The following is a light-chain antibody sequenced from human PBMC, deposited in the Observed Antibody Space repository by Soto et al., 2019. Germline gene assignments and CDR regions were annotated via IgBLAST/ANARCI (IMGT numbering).Light chain of an antibody. CDR2: AAS. CDR1: QSVGKK. CDR3: QQYYDWPPYT. Sequence: EIVMTQFPATLSGTPGERVTLSCRASQSVGKKVAWYQQKPGQAPRLLIYAASTRASDFPARFSGSGSGTDFTLTISSLQSEDFAVYYCQQYYDWPPYTFGQGTKVDIK. J-gene: IGKJ2*01. V-gene: IGKV3-15*01.